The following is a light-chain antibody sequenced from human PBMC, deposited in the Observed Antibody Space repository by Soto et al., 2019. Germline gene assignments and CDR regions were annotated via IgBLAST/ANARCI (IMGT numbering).Light chain of an antibody. Sequence: QSALTQPASVSGSPGQSITISCTGTSSDVGYYNYVSWSQQHPGKAPKLVISDVTNRPSGVSNRFSGSKSGNTASLTISGLQAEDEADYYCSSYTTSSTHVFGTGTKVTVL. J-gene: IGLJ1*01. CDR1: SSDVGYYNY. V-gene: IGLV2-14*03. CDR3: SSYTTSSTHV. CDR2: DVT.